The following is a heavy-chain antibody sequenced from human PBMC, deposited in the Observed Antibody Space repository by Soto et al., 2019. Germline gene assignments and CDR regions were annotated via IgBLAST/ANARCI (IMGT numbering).Heavy chain of an antibody. CDR1: GFTFSSYW. D-gene: IGHD6-13*01. V-gene: IGHV3-7*01. CDR3: GRDAGRRFDY. J-gene: IGHJ4*02. CDR2: MNRDGSEK. Sequence: EVQLVESGGGLVQPGGSLRLSCAASGFTFSSYWMTWGRQAPGKGLEWVASMNRDGSEKRYVDSVEGRFTISRDNAKNSLFLQMSSLSTDDTAVYYCGRDAGRRFDYWGQGSLVTLSS.